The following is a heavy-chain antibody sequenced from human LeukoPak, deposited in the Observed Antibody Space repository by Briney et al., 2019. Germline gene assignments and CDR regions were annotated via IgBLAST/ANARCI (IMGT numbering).Heavy chain of an antibody. D-gene: IGHD3-22*01. CDR3: ARGVNYYDSSGYYTFDF. CDR1: GYTFTGYY. J-gene: IGHJ4*02. V-gene: IGHV1-2*02. CDR2: INPNSGGT. Sequence: ASVKASCKASGYTFTGYYMHWVRQAPGQGLEWMGWINPNSGGTNYAQKFQGRVTMTRDTSISTAYMELSRLRSDDTAVYYCARGVNYYDSSGYYTFDFWGQGTLVTVSS.